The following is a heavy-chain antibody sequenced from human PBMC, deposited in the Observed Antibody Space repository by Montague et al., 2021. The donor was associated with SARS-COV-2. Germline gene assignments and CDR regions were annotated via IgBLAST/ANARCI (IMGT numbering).Heavy chain of an antibody. CDR3: TRGAPDY. CDR1: GGSFSDYK. Sequence: SETLSLTCAVYGGSFSDYKWTWIRQSPGKGLEWIGQISHSGSANYNPSLKSRVTISVGTAKNQFSLKLTSANVADTAVYYCTRGAPDYWGQGTVVTVSS. J-gene: IGHJ4*02. CDR2: ISHSGSA. V-gene: IGHV4-34*01.